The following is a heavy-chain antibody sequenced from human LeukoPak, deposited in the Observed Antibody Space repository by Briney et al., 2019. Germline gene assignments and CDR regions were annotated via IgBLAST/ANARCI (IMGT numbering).Heavy chain of an antibody. J-gene: IGHJ3*02. CDR1: GYTFTSYD. CDR3: ARGPTIFGVVIIQGDAFDI. Sequence: ASVKVSFKASGYTFTSYDINWVRQAPGQGLEWMGWMNPNSGNTGYAQKFQGRVTITRNTSISTAYMELSSLRSEDTAVYYCARGPTIFGVVIIQGDAFDIWGQGTMVTVSS. CDR2: MNPNSGNT. V-gene: IGHV1-8*03. D-gene: IGHD3-3*01.